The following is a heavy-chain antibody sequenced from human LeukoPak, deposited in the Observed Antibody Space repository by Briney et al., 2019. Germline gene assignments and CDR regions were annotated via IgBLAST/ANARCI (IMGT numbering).Heavy chain of an antibody. CDR2: ISGSSSTI. J-gene: IGHJ4*02. CDR1: GFTFSSYP. CDR3: ARGYCSGGSCHNFDY. D-gene: IGHD2-15*01. Sequence: GGSLRLSCAASGFTFSSYPINWVRQAPGKGLEWISYISGSSSTIYYADSVKGRFTISRDNAKNSLYLQMSSLRAVDTAVYYCARGYCSGGSCHNFDYWGQGTLVTVSS. V-gene: IGHV3-48*04.